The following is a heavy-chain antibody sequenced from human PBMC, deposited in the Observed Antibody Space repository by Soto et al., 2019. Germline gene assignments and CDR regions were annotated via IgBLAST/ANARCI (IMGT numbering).Heavy chain of an antibody. D-gene: IGHD3-22*01. Sequence: QVQLVESGGGVVQPGRSLRLSCAASGFTFSSYGMHWVRQAPGKGLEWVAVISYDGSNKYYADSVKGRFTISRDNSKNTLYLQMNSLRAEDTAVYYCAKDGYYYDSSGYSYYWYFDLWGRDTLVTVSS. V-gene: IGHV3-30*18. CDR3: AKDGYYYDSSGYSYYWYFDL. J-gene: IGHJ2*01. CDR2: ISYDGSNK. CDR1: GFTFSSYG.